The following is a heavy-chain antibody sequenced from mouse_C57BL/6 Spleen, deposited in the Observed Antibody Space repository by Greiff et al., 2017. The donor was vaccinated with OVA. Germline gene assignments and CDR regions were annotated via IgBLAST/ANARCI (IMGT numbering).Heavy chain of an antibody. J-gene: IGHJ3*01. Sequence: EVKLMESGAELVKPGASVKLSCTASGFNIKDYYMHWVKQRTEQGLEWIGRIDPEDGETKYAPKFQGKATITADTSSNTAYLQLSSLTSEDTAVYYCYPSNYYGSSFAYWGQGTLVTVSA. V-gene: IGHV14-2*01. D-gene: IGHD1-1*01. CDR1: GFNIKDYY. CDR2: IDPEDGET. CDR3: YPSNYYGSSFAY.